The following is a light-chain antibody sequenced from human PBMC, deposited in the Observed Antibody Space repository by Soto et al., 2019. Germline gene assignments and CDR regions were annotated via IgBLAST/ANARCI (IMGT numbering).Light chain of an antibody. CDR1: QTITNY. CDR2: STS. Sequence: DIQMTQSPSSLSASVGDRVTITCRASQTITNYLNWYQQKPGKAPKLLIYSTSSLQSGVPSRFSGSGSGTDFTLTISSLQPEDFATYYCQQSYSTPWTLGQGTKVDI. V-gene: IGKV1-39*01. J-gene: IGKJ1*01. CDR3: QQSYSTPWT.